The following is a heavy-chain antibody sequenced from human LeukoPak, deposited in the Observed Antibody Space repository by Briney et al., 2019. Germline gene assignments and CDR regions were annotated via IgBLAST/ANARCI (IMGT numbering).Heavy chain of an antibody. V-gene: IGHV3-23*01. CDR2: ISGSGSNT. CDR3: AKSQREACCYGMDV. CDR1: GFTFSNYA. J-gene: IGHJ6*02. Sequence: GGSLRLSCTASGFTFSNYAMNWVRRAQGKGRGWVSAISGSGSNTYYTDSVKDRFTISRDNSKNSLYLQMNSLRPKDTAVYYCAKSQREACCYGMDVWGQGTTVTVS. D-gene: IGHD1-26*01.